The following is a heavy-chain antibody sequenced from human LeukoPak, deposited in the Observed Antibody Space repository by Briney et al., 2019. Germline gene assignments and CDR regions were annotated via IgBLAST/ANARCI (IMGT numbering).Heavy chain of an antibody. V-gene: IGHV1-69*13. J-gene: IGHJ4*02. CDR1: GGTFSSYA. CDR3: ARGSDYPVGFDY. D-gene: IGHD1-26*01. CDR2: IIPIFGTA. Sequence: SVKVSCKASGGTFSSYAISWVRQAPGQGLEWMGGIIPIFGTANYAQKLQGRVTITADESTSTAYMELSSLRSEDTAVYYCARGSDYPVGFDYWGQGTLVTVSS.